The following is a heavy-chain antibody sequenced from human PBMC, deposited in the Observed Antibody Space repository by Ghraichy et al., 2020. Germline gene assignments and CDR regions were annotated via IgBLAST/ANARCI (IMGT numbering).Heavy chain of an antibody. CDR2: IIPIFGTA. Sequence: SVKVSCKASGGTFSSYAISWVRQAPGQGLEWMGGIIPIFGTANYAQKFQGRVTITADESTSTAYMELSSLRSEDTAVYYCAINSGYYGDYYYYGMDVWGQGTTVTVSS. V-gene: IGHV1-69*13. J-gene: IGHJ6*02. CDR1: GGTFSSYA. CDR3: AINSGYYGDYYYYGMDV. D-gene: IGHD3-22*01.